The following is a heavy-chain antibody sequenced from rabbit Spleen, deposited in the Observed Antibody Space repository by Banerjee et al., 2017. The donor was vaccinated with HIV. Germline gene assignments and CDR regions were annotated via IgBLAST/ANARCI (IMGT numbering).Heavy chain of an antibody. J-gene: IGHJ6*01. V-gene: IGHV1S40*01. CDR3: ARDTGTSFSTYGMDL. CDR1: GFSFSGSYY. CDR2: IYVGSGGGT. Sequence: QQLVESGGGQVKPGTSPTLTCTGSGFSFSGSYYMCWVRQAPGKGLEWIACIYVGSGGGTKYPSWAKGRFTISKTSSTTVTLQMTSLTAADTATYFCARDTGTSFSTYGMDLWGQGTLVTVS. D-gene: IGHD8-1*01.